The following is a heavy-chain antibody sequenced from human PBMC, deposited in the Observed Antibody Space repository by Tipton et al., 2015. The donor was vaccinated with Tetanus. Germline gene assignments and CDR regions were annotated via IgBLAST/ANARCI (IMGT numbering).Heavy chain of an antibody. D-gene: IGHD6-6*01. V-gene: IGHV4-39*01. CDR1: GGSISSSSYY. J-gene: IGHJ6*03. CDR3: ARHVEQLVPYYYYYMDV. CDR2: IYYSGST. Sequence: TLSLTCTVSGGSISSSSYYWGWIRQPPGKGLEWIGGIYYSGSTYYNPSLKSRLTISVDTSKNQFSLKLSSVTAAGTAVYYCARHVEQLVPYYYYYMDVWGEGTTVTVSS.